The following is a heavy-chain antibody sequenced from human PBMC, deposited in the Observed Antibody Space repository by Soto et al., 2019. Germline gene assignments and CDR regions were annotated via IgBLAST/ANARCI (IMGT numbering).Heavy chain of an antibody. CDR2: ISWNSDNI. CDR3: AKNPGYYYDSTGYHYDY. J-gene: IGHJ4*02. V-gene: IGHV3-9*01. D-gene: IGHD3-22*01. CDR1: GFSFDDYA. Sequence: GGSLRLSCAASGFSFDDYALHWVRQAPGKGLEWVSGISWNSDNINYAVSVKGRITISRDNSKNTLYLQMNSLRAEDTAVYYCAKNPGYYYDSTGYHYDYWGQGTLVTVSS.